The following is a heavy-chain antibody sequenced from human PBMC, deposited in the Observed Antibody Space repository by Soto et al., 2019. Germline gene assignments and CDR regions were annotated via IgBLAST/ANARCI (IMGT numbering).Heavy chain of an antibody. CDR2: ISYDGSNK. V-gene: IGHV3-30*18. CDR1: GFTFSSYG. J-gene: IGHJ4*02. Sequence: QVQLVESGGGVVQPGRSLRLSCAASGFTFSSYGMHWVRQAPGKGLEWVAVISYDGSNKYYADSVKGRFTISRDNSKNTLYLQMNSLRAEDTAVYYCAKYVFGCSSTSCQPYYFDYWGQGTLVTVSS. D-gene: IGHD2-2*01. CDR3: AKYVFGCSSTSCQPYYFDY.